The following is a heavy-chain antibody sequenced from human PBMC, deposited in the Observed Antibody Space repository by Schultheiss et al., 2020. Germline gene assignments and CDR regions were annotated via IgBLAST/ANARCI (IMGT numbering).Heavy chain of an antibody. CDR2: TYYRSKWYN. CDR3: ARAPRQQQLQLGGFDP. Sequence: LRLSCAISGDSVSSNSAAWNWIRQSPSRGLEWLGRTYYRSKWYNDYEVSVKSRITINADTSKNQLSLQLNSVTPEDTAVYYCARAPRQQQLQLGGFDPWGQGTLVTVSS. D-gene: IGHD6-13*01. V-gene: IGHV6-1*01. CDR1: GDSVSSNSAA. J-gene: IGHJ5*02.